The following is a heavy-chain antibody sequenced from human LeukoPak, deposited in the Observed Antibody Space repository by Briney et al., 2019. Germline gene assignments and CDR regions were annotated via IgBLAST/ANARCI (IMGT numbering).Heavy chain of an antibody. CDR3: ASHPLPAAFSDY. CDR2: VYYSGST. J-gene: IGHJ4*02. V-gene: IGHV4-39*01. D-gene: IGHD2-2*01. Sequence: SETLSLTCSVSGASITSSDYWGWIRQTPGKGLEWIGTVYYSGSTYYNSSLKSRVTISVDTSKNQFSLNLNSLTAADTAVYYCASHPLPAAFSDYWGQGTLVTVSS. CDR1: GASITSSDY.